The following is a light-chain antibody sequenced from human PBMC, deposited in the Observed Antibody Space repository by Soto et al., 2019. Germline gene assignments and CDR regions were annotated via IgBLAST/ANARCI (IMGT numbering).Light chain of an antibody. CDR1: QNIYSN. Sequence: ILMTQSPASLSVSPGERATLSCRASQNIYSNIAWYQQRPGQAPRLLIYRASTRATGVPARFSGSGSGTEYTLTISSLQSEDFTVYSCLQYHNLWAFCQGTKVEIK. V-gene: IGKV3-15*01. CDR2: RAS. CDR3: LQYHNLWA. J-gene: IGKJ1*01.